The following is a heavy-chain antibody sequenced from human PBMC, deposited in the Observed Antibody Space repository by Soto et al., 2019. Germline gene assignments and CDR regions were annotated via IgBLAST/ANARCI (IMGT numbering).Heavy chain of an antibody. CDR2: ISYDGNEK. Sequence: QVQLVESGGGVVQPGRSQRLSCVASGFTFSPYTMHWVRQTPGKGLEWVAVISYDGNEKYYADSVKGRFTISRDNSENTLYLQMNSLRGEDTALYYCARGGGFCGGDCYKGGIDYWGQGTLVTVSS. CDR1: GFTFSPYT. V-gene: IGHV3-30-3*01. D-gene: IGHD2-21*02. CDR3: ARGGGFCGGDCYKGGIDY. J-gene: IGHJ4*02.